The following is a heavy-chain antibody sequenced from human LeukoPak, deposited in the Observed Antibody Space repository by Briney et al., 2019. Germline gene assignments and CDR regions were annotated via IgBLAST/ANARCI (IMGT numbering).Heavy chain of an antibody. J-gene: IGHJ5*02. CDR1: GFTLSGYW. CDR3: ARDPRNVGLAP. D-gene: IGHD2-15*01. V-gene: IGHV3-74*01. CDR2: NNGDGSTT. Sequence: GGSLRLSCVASGFTLSGYWMYWVRQAPGKGLMYISRNNGDGSTTNYADVVKGRFTMSRDNVKNTLYLQMNSLRVEDTAVYYCARDPRNVGLAPWGQGTLVTVSS.